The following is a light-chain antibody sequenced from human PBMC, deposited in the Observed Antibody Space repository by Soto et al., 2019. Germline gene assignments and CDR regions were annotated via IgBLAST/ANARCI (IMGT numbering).Light chain of an antibody. CDR1: SSNIGNNY. J-gene: IGLJ1*01. V-gene: IGLV1-51*01. Sequence: CAGSSSNIGNNYVSWYQQLPGTAPKLLIYDNNKRPSGIPDRFSGSKSGTSATLGITGLQTGDEADYYCGTWDSSLSAYVFGTGTKVTVL. CDR2: DNN. CDR3: GTWDSSLSAYV.